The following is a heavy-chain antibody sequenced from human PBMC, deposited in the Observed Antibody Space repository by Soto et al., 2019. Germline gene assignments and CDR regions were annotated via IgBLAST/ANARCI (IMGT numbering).Heavy chain of an antibody. CDR1: GGTFSSYT. CDR3: ASLDLRYAQHP. Sequence: GASVKVSCKASGGTFSSYTISWVRQAPGQGLEWMGRIIPILGIANYAQKFQGRVTITADKSTSTAYMELSSLRSEDTAVYYCASLDLRYAQHPWGQGTLVTVSS. J-gene: IGHJ5*02. D-gene: IGHD1-1*01. CDR2: IIPILGIA. V-gene: IGHV1-69*02.